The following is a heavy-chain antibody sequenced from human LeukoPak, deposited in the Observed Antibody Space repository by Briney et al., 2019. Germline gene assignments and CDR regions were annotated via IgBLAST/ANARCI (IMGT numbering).Heavy chain of an antibody. V-gene: IGHV3-48*03. CDR3: ARDSVAGSQDAFDI. J-gene: IGHJ3*02. Sequence: GGSLRLSCAASGFTFSNYEMNWVRQVPGKGLEWVSYITSSGNTIYYVDSVKGRFTISRDNAKNSLYLQMNSLRAEDTAVYYCARDSVAGSQDAFDIWGQGTMVTVSS. CDR2: ITSSGNTI. D-gene: IGHD6-19*01. CDR1: GFTFSNYE.